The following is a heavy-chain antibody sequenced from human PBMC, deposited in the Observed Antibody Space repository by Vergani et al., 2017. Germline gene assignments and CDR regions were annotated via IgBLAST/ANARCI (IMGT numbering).Heavy chain of an antibody. J-gene: IGHJ5*02. Sequence: QLQLQESGPGLVKPSATLSLTCSVSGVSIRSSYYYWGRIRQPPGKGLEWITSIYYSGSTYYNPSLKSRVTISVDTSKNQFSLKLSSVTAADTAVYFCARHSTVEWLVKLGWIDPWGQGILVTVSS. CDR3: ARHSTVEWLVKLGWIDP. D-gene: IGHD6-19*01. CDR1: GVSIRSSYYY. V-gene: IGHV4-39*01. CDR2: IYYSGST.